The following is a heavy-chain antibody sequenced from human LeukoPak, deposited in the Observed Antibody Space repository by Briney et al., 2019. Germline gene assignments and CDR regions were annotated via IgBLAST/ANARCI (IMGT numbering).Heavy chain of an antibody. CDR1: GGSFSGYY. V-gene: IGHV4-59*10. Sequence: PSETLSLTCAVYGGSFSGYYWSWIRQPAGKGLEWIGRIYTSGSTNYNPSLKSRVTMSVDTSKNQFSLKLSSVTAADTAVYYCARAIQRGSSGYYYGDYWGQGTLVTVSS. CDR3: ARAIQRGSSGYYYGDY. D-gene: IGHD3-22*01. J-gene: IGHJ4*02. CDR2: IYTSGST.